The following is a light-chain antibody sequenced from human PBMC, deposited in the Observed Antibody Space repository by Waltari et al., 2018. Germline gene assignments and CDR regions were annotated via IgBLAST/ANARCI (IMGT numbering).Light chain of an antibody. Sequence: EIVMTQSPATVSVSPGERATLSCRASQNVNTNLAWYQQKPGQDPRLLIYDTSSRATGVPARFSGSGSGTEFTLTVSSLQSEDVAVYYCQQYNNWPPYTFGQGTKLEI. CDR2: DTS. J-gene: IGKJ2*01. V-gene: IGKV3-15*01. CDR1: QNVNTN. CDR3: QQYNNWPPYT.